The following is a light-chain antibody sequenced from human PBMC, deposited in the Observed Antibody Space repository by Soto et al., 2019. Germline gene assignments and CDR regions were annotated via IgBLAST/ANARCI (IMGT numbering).Light chain of an antibody. V-gene: IGKV3-20*01. J-gene: IGKJ5*01. CDR2: GAS. CDR1: QSVSSSY. Sequence: EIVLTQSPGTLSLSPGERATLSCRASQSVSSSYLAWYRQKPGQAPRLLISGASSRATGIPDRFSGSGSGTDFTLTISRLEPEDFAIYYCQQYGNSPITFGQGTRLEIK. CDR3: QQYGNSPIT.